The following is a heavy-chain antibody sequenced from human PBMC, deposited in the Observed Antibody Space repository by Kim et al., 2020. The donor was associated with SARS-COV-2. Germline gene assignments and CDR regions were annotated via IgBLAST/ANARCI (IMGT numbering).Heavy chain of an antibody. CDR1: GFTFSSYG. J-gene: IGHJ2*01. Sequence: GGSLRLSCAASGFTFSSYGMHWVRQAPGKGLEWVAVIWYDGSNKYYADSVKGRFTISRDNSKNTLYLQMNSLRAEDTAVYYCARGRLGSGSLSLWYFDLWGRGTLVTVSS. CDR2: IWYDGSNK. V-gene: IGHV3-33*01. D-gene: IGHD3-10*01. CDR3: ARGRLGSGSLSLWYFDL.